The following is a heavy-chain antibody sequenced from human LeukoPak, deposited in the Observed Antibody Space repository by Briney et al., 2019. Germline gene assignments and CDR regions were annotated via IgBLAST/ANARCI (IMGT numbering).Heavy chain of an antibody. J-gene: IGHJ4*02. V-gene: IGHV5-51*01. CDR1: GYTFINYW. CDR2: IFPGDSDT. CDR3: ARQLAAGTDY. Sequence: GESLKISCKGSGYTFINYWIGWVRQMPGEGLEWMGIIFPGDSDTRYSPSFQGQVTISADKSISTAYLQWSSLKASDTAMYYCARQLAAGTDYWGQGTLVTVSS. D-gene: IGHD6-13*01.